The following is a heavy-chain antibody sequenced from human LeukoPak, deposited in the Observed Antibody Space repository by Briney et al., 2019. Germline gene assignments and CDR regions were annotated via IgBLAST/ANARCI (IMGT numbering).Heavy chain of an antibody. CDR2: ISSSSTI. CDR3: ARDHGDYVWGSYRPMFDY. V-gene: IGHV3-48*01. Sequence: PGGSLRLSCAASGFTFSSYSMNWVRQAPGKGLELVSYISSSSTIYYADSVKGRFTISRDNAKNSLYLQMNSLRAEDTAVYYCARDHGDYVWGSYRPMFDYWGQGPLVTVSS. J-gene: IGHJ4*02. CDR1: GFTFSSYS. D-gene: IGHD3-16*02.